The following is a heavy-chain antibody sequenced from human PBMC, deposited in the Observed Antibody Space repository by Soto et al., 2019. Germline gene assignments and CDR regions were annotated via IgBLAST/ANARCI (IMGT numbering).Heavy chain of an antibody. CDR1: GFTFFTYA. Sequence: EVQLLESGGGLVQPGGSLRLSCAASGFTFFTYAMSWVRQAPGKGLEWVSSITDSGDSTYYADSVKGRFTISRDNSKNTLYLQMKSLRAEDTAVYYCAKDTPVVTFILDYWGQGTLVTVSS. J-gene: IGHJ4*02. V-gene: IGHV3-23*01. CDR2: ITDSGDST. CDR3: AKDTPVVTFILDY. D-gene: IGHD2-21*02.